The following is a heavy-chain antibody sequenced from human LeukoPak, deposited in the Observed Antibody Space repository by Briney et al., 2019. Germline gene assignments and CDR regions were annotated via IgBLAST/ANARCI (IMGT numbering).Heavy chain of an antibody. CDR3: ARGFTVDGGDYFVY. Sequence: GGSLRLSCAASGFTVSSHYMSWVRQAPGKGLEWVSVIYSGGSTYYADSVTGRFTTSRDNSENTLYLQMNSLRAEDTAVYYCARGFTVDGGDYFVYWGQGTLVTVSS. D-gene: IGHD3-9*01. CDR1: GFTVSSHY. CDR2: IYSGGST. V-gene: IGHV3-53*01. J-gene: IGHJ4*02.